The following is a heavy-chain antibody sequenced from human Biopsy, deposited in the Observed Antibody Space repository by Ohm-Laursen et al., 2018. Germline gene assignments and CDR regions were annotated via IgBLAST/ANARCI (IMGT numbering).Heavy chain of an antibody. CDR1: GGSIISYY. J-gene: IGHJ5*02. CDR2: VYNGGIT. D-gene: IGHD3-3*01. CDR3: ARTPRDSFWSGSYKRGLWFDP. Sequence: SETLSLTCRVSGGSIISYYWTWIRQPLGKGLEWIGHVYNGGITNYNPSLKSRVTISKDTSKNQFSLQVNSVTAADTAVYYCARTPRDSFWSGSYKRGLWFDPWGQGTLVIVSS. V-gene: IGHV4-59*01.